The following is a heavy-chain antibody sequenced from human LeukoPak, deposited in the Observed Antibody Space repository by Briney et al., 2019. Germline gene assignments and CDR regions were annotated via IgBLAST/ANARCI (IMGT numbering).Heavy chain of an antibody. CDR2: INPNSGDT. CDR3: ARGPEDVDYYYYMDV. CDR1: GYTFTSYY. Sequence: ASVKVSCKASGYTFTSYYMHWVRQAPGQGLEWVGWINPNSGDTRYAQKFQGRVTMTRNTSISTAYMELSSLRSEDTAVYYCARGPEDVDYYYYMDVWGKGTTVTVSS. V-gene: IGHV1-8*01. D-gene: IGHD1-14*01. J-gene: IGHJ6*03.